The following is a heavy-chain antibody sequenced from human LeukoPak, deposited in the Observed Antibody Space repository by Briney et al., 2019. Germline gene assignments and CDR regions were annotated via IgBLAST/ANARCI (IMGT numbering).Heavy chain of an antibody. CDR1: GGSISSSSHY. CDR3: ASPYYDSSGYYY. D-gene: IGHD3-22*01. CDR2: IYYSGST. Sequence: SETLSLTCTVSGGSISSSSHYWGWIRQPPGKGLEWIGSIYYSGSTYYNPSLKSRVTISVDTSKNQFSLKLSSVTAADTAVYYCASPYYDSSGYYYWGQGTLVTVSS. V-gene: IGHV4-39*01. J-gene: IGHJ4*02.